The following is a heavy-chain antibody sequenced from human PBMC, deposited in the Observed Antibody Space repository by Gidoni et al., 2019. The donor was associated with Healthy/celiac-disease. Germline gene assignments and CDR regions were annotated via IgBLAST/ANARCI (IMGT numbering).Heavy chain of an antibody. Sequence: EVQLLESGGGLVQPGGSLRLSCAASGVTFSSYAMSWVRQAPGKGLGWVSAISGSGGSTYYADSVKGRFTISRDNSKNTLYLQMNSLRAEDTAVYYCAIVGGRYYFDYWGQGTLVTVSS. V-gene: IGHV3-23*01. CDR1: GVTFSSYA. CDR3: AIVGGRYYFDY. J-gene: IGHJ4*02. D-gene: IGHD1-26*01. CDR2: ISGSGGST.